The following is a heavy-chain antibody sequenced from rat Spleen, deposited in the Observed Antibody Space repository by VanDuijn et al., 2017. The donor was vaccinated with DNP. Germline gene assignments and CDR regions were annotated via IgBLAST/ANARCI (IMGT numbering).Heavy chain of an antibody. CDR1: GYSITSSYR. J-gene: IGHJ1*01. V-gene: IGHV3-3*01. CDR2: VNSAGNT. Sequence: EVQLQESGPGLVKPSQSLSLTCSVTGYSITSSYRWNWIRKFPGNKLEWMGSVNSAGNTNYNPSLKSRISISRDTSKNQFFLHLNSVTTEDTATYYCARGNDGYYPNWYFDFWGPGTMVTVSS. CDR3: ARGNDGYYPNWYFDF. D-gene: IGHD1-12*03.